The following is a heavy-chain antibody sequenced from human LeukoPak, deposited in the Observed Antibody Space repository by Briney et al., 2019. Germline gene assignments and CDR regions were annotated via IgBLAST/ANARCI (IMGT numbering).Heavy chain of an antibody. CDR2: IYYSGST. J-gene: IGHJ2*01. Sequence: SETLSLTCTVSGGSISSYYWIWIRQPPGKGLEWIGYIYYSGSTNYNPSHKSRVTISVDTSKNQFSMKLSSVTAADTAVYYCARDIPTIFGVVNPNWYFDLWGRGTLVTVSS. V-gene: IGHV4-59*01. D-gene: IGHD3-3*01. CDR3: ARDIPTIFGVVNPNWYFDL. CDR1: GGSISSYY.